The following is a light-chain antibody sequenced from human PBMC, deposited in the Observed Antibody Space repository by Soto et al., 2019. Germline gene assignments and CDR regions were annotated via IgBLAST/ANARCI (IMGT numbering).Light chain of an antibody. J-gene: IGKJ1*01. Sequence: EIVITQSPATLSGSPGERCPRSCRAIQIVTTKLAWYQQKPGQARRLLISGAYSRASCIPDRFSGSGSGTDFTLTISRLEPEDFEVYYCQQYGSSRWTVGQGPQVEIK. V-gene: IGKV3-20*01. CDR1: QIVTTK. CDR2: GAY. CDR3: QQYGSSRWT.